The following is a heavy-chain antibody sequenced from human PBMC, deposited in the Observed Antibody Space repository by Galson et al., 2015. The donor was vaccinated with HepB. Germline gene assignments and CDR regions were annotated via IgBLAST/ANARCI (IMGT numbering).Heavy chain of an antibody. CDR3: AQYCSSTSCQTRHSNTPYYYYGMDV. CDR1: GGTFSSYA. Sequence: SVKVSCKASGGTFSSYAISWVRQAPGQGLEWMGGIIPIFGTANYAQKFQGRVTITADKSTSTAYMELSSLRSEDTAVYYCAQYCSSTSCQTRHSNTPYYYYGMDVWGQGTTVTVSS. J-gene: IGHJ6*02. CDR2: IIPIFGTA. V-gene: IGHV1-69*06. D-gene: IGHD2-2*01.